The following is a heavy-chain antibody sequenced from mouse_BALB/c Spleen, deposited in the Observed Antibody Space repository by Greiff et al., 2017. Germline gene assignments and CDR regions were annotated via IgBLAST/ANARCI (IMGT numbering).Heavy chain of an antibody. V-gene: IGHV14-3*02. CDR2: IDPANGNT. CDR1: GFNIKDTY. CDR3: ARDYRYDGGYAMDY. Sequence: VQLQQSGAELVKPGASVKLSCTASGFNIKDTYMHWVKQRPEQGLEWIGRIDPANGNTKYDPKFQGKATITADTSSNTAYLQLSSLTSEDTAVYYCARDYRYDGGYAMDYWGQGTSVTVSS. J-gene: IGHJ4*01. D-gene: IGHD2-14*01.